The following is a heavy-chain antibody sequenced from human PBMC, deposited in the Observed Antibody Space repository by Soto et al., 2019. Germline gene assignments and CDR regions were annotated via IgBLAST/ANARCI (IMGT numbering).Heavy chain of an antibody. Sequence: QVQLQESGPGLVKPSGTLSLTCAVSGGSISSSNWWRWVRQPPGKGLEWIGEIYHSGSTNYNPSLKSRVTISVDKSKNQFSLKLSSVTAAATAVYYCARVPSKGYCSSTSCYSDAFDIWGQGTMVTVSS. J-gene: IGHJ3*02. V-gene: IGHV4-4*02. CDR3: ARVPSKGYCSSTSCYSDAFDI. CDR1: GGSISSSNW. CDR2: IYHSGST. D-gene: IGHD2-2*01.